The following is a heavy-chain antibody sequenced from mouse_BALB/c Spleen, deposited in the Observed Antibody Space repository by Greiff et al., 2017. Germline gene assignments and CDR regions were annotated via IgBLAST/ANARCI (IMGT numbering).Heavy chain of an antibody. CDR2: INSNGGST. Sequence: DVHLVESGGGLVKLGGSLKLSCAASGFTFSSYYMSWVRQTPEKRLELVAAINSNGGSTYYPDTVKGRFTISRDNAKNTLYLQMSSLKSEDTALYYCARQTTGRFDYWGQGTTLTVSS. D-gene: IGHD4-1*02. CDR1: GFTFSSYY. V-gene: IGHV5-6-2*01. CDR3: ARQTTGRFDY. J-gene: IGHJ2*01.